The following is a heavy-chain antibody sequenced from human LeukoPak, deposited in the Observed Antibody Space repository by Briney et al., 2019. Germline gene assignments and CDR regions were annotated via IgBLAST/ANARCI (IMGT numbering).Heavy chain of an antibody. Sequence: HPGGSLRLSCAASGFTFSSYWMHWVRQGPGKGLVWVSRINSDGSSTSYADSVKGRFTISRDNAKNTLYLQMNSLRAEDTAVYYCAREGDYYGSGGYYPLRYYYYYMDVWGKGTTVTVSS. J-gene: IGHJ6*03. D-gene: IGHD3-10*01. CDR2: INSDGSST. CDR1: GFTFSSYW. V-gene: IGHV3-74*01. CDR3: AREGDYYGSGGYYPLRYYYYYMDV.